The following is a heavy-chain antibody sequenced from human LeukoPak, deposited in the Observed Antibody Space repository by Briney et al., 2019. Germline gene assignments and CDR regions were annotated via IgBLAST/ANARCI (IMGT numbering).Heavy chain of an antibody. CDR2: ISYDGSNK. Sequence: PGGSLRLSCAASGFTFSSYAMHWVRQAPGKGLEWVAVISYDGSNKYYADSVKGRFTISRDNSKNMLYLQMNSLRAEDTAVYYCARDLGTVMAGYYYGMDVWGQGTTVTVSS. J-gene: IGHJ6*02. D-gene: IGHD5-18*01. CDR3: ARDLGTVMAGYYYGMDV. V-gene: IGHV3-30-3*01. CDR1: GFTFSSYA.